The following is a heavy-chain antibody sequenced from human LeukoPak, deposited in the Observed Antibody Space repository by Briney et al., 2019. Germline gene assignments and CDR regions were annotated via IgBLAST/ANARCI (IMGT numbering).Heavy chain of an antibody. V-gene: IGHV3-30-3*01. J-gene: IGHJ4*02. D-gene: IGHD6-19*01. CDR2: ISYDGSNK. CDR3: ARDRFHSNGWYWYSDY. CDR1: GFTFSTYA. Sequence: GRPLRLSCAASGFTFSTYAMHWVRQAPGKGLEWVAVISYDGSNKYYADSVKGRFTISRDNSKNTLYLQMNSLRAEDTAVYYCARDRFHSNGWYWYSDYWGQGTLVTVSS.